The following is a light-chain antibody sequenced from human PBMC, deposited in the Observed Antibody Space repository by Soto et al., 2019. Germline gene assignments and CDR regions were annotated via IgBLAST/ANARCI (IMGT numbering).Light chain of an antibody. CDR2: EVS. V-gene: IGLV2-14*01. J-gene: IGLJ1*01. Sequence: LTQPASVSGSPGQSITISCTGTSSDVGGYNYVSWYQQQSGKAPKLMIHEVSNRPSGVSNRFSGSKSGNTASLTISGLQAEDEADYYCSSYTSSRAYVFGIGTKLTVL. CDR1: SSDVGGYNY. CDR3: SSYTSSRAYV.